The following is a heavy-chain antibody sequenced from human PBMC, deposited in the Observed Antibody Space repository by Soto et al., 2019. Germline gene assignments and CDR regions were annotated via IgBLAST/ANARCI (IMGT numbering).Heavy chain of an antibody. CDR1: GGSISSSTSY. CDR3: ARPVNYYYYYMDV. V-gene: IGHV4-39*01. J-gene: IGHJ6*03. Sequence: QLQLQESGPGLVKPSETLSLTCTVSGGSISSSTSYWGWIRQPPGKGLEWIGSINYSGSTYYSPALKSRVTISADTSKNQFSLKLSSGTAADTAVYYCARPVNYYYYYMDVWGKGTMVTVSS. CDR2: INYSGST.